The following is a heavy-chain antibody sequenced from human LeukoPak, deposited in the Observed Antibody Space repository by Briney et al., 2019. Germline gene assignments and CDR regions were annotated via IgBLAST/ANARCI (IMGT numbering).Heavy chain of an antibody. CDR2: ISGSGGST. J-gene: IGHJ4*02. V-gene: IGHV3-23*01. Sequence: GSLRPPCSASGITFSSYAMSWVRQAPGKGLEGVSAISGSGGSTYYADSVKGRFTISRDNSKNTLYLQMNSLRAEDTAVYYCAKDVVGATTYYFDYWGQGTLVTVSS. D-gene: IGHD1-26*01. CDR1: GITFSSYA. CDR3: AKDVVGATTYYFDY.